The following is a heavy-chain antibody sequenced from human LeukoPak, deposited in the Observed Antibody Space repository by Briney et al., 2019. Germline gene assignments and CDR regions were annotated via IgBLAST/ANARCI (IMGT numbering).Heavy chain of an antibody. CDR2: ISGYSGST. CDR3: ARIRHKYYFYYMDV. CDR1: GYTFTNYG. J-gene: IGHJ6*03. V-gene: IGHV1-18*01. Sequence: ASVKVSCVASGYTFTNYGISWVRQAPGQGLEWMGWISGYSGSTDYAQNLQGRVTMTRDTSTSTAYMELRSLRSDDTAVYYCARIRHKYYFYYMDVWGKGTTVTVSS.